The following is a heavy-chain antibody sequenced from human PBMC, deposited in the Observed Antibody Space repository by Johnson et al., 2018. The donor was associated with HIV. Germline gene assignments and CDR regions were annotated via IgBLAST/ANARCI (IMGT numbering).Heavy chain of an antibody. D-gene: IGHD6-19*01. Sequence: VQLVESGGGLVQPGGSLRLSCAASGFTFSSYAMSWVRQAPGKGLEWVSAISGSGGTIYYADSVKGRFTISRDNAKNSLYLQMNSLRAEDTAVYYCASGWGIVVSDAFDIWGQGTMVTVSS. CDR3: ASGWGIVVSDAFDI. CDR2: ISGSGGTI. V-gene: IGHV3-23*04. CDR1: GFTFSSYA. J-gene: IGHJ3*02.